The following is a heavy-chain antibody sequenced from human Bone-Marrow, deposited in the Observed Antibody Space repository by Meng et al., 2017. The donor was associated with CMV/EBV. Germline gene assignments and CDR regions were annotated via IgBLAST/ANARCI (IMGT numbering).Heavy chain of an antibody. J-gene: IGHJ4*02. CDR2: IRYDGGEK. CDR1: GFTFSTYG. Sequence: GESLKISCAASGFTFSTYGMHWVRQAPGKGLEWVAFIRYDGGEKLYADSVKGRFTISRDNSENTLILQMNSLSIEDTAIYYCAKEIQLKPFDFWGQGTLVTSPQ. CDR3: AKEIQLKPFDF. V-gene: IGHV3-30*02.